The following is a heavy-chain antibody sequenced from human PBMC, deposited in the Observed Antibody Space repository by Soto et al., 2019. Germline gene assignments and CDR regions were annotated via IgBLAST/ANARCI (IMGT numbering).Heavy chain of an antibody. Sequence: SETLSLTCAVYGGSFSGYYWTWIRQPPGTGLEWIGEINHSGSTNYNPSLKSRVTISVDTSKNQFSLKLSSVTAADTAVYYCARRYGSGSYYNARGVFHPWGQGTLVTVS. V-gene: IGHV4-34*01. CDR2: INHSGST. CDR1: GGSFSGYY. D-gene: IGHD3-10*01. J-gene: IGHJ5*02. CDR3: ARRYGSGSYYNARGVFHP.